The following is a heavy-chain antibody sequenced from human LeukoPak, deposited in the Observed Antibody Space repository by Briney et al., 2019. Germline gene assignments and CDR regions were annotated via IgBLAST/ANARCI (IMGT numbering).Heavy chain of an antibody. Sequence: SETLSLTCAVYGGSFSGYYWSWIRQPPGKGLEWIGEINRSGSTNYNPSLKSRVTISVDTSKNQFSLKLSSVTAADTAVYYCARAGGHYDILTGYYHYWGQGTLVTVSS. CDR1: GGSFSGYY. V-gene: IGHV4-34*01. J-gene: IGHJ4*02. D-gene: IGHD3-9*01. CDR3: ARAGGHYDILTGYYHY. CDR2: INRSGST.